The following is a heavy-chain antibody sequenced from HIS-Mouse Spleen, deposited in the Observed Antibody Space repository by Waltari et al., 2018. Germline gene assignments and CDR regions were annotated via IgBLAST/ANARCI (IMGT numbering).Heavy chain of an antibody. CDR2: INHSGST. CDR3: ARGRSPATVTIGYYFDY. Sequence: QVQLQQWGAGLLKPSETLSLTCAVYGGSFSGYYWSWIRQPPGKGLEWIGEINHSGSTNYNQSLKSRVTISVDTSKNQFSRKLSSVTAADTAVYYCARGRSPATVTIGYYFDYWGQGTLVTVSS. D-gene: IGHD4-17*01. CDR1: GGSFSGYY. V-gene: IGHV4-34*01. J-gene: IGHJ4*02.